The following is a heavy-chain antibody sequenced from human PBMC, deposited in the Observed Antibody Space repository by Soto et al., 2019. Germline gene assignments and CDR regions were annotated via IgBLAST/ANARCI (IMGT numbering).Heavy chain of an antibody. CDR2: IYYSGST. Sequence: SETLSLTCTFSGGSISSGGYYWSWIRQHPGKGLEWIGYIYYSGSTYYNPSLKSRVTISVDTSKNQFSLKLSSVTAADTAVYYCARAASSGYYYVGYWGQGTLVTVSS. V-gene: IGHV4-31*03. CDR1: GGSISSGGYY. J-gene: IGHJ4*02. D-gene: IGHD3-22*01. CDR3: ARAASSGYYYVGY.